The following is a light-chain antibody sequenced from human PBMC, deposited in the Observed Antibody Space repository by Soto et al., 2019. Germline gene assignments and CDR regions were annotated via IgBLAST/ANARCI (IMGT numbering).Light chain of an antibody. CDR1: SSDFGDYDY. CDR2: EVS. J-gene: IGLJ1*01. V-gene: IGLV2-14*01. Sequence: QSVLTQPASVSGSPGQSITISCTGTSSDFGDYDYVSWYLQHPGKVPKLMIYEVSNRPSGVSNRSSGSKSGNTAPLTISGLQAEDEADYYCSSYTGSSTLVFGTGTKVTVL. CDR3: SSYTGSSTLV.